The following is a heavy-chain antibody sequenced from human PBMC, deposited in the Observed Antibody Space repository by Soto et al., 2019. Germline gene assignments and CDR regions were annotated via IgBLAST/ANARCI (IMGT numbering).Heavy chain of an antibody. V-gene: IGHV5-51*01. D-gene: IGHD2-2*01. CDR3: ARIRYCSSTSCYNWFDP. CDR1: GYSFTSYW. Sequence: GGSLRLSCKGSGYSFTSYWIGWVRQMPGKGLEWMGIIYPGDSDTRYSPSFQGQVTISADKSISTAYLQWSSLKASDTAMYYCARIRYCSSTSCYNWFDPWGQGTLVTVSS. J-gene: IGHJ5*02. CDR2: IYPGDSDT.